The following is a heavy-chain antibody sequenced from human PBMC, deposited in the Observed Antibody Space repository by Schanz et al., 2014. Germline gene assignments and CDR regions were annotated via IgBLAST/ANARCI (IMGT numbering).Heavy chain of an antibody. CDR1: GFTFSSYG. CDR3: ARDFDDRRGYGSRFCFGDGMDV. D-gene: IGHD3-10*01. V-gene: IGHV3-33*01. Sequence: QVQLVESGGGLVKPGGSLRLSCVASGFTFSSYGMHWVRQAPGKGLEWVAVIWYDENNKYYADSVKGRFTMSRDNSKNTLYLQMDNLRAGDPAVYYCARDFDDRRGYGSRFCFGDGMDVCGQGTTITGSS. J-gene: IGHJ6*02. CDR2: IWYDENNK.